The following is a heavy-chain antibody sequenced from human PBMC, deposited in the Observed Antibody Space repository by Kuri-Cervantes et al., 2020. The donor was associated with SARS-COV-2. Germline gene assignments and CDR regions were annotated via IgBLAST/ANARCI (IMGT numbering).Heavy chain of an antibody. CDR1: GFTFSDYY. J-gene: IGHJ4*02. Sequence: GESLKISCAASGFTFSDYYMSWIRQAPGKGLEWVSYISSSSSYTNYAASVKGRFTISRDNAKNFLYLQMNSLRAEDTAVDYCARGQQPIDYWGQGTLVTVSS. CDR2: ISSSSSYT. D-gene: IGHD6-13*01. V-gene: IGHV3-11*03. CDR3: ARGQQPIDY.